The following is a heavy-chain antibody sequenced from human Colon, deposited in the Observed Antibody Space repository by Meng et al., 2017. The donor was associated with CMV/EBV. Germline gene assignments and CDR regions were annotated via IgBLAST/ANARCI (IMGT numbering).Heavy chain of an antibody. V-gene: IGHV1-46*01. CDR2: INPSGGST. CDR3: AKDPNESHDYPRGAYNYYGMDV. D-gene: IGHD4-11*01. Sequence: ASVKVSCKTSGYTFTSHYMHWVRQAPGQGLEWMGIINPSGGSTTYAQKFQDRVTMTRDTSTSTVYMELSSLRPEDTALYYCAKDPNESHDYPRGAYNYYGMDVWGQGTTVTVSS. CDR1: GYTFTSHY. J-gene: IGHJ6*02.